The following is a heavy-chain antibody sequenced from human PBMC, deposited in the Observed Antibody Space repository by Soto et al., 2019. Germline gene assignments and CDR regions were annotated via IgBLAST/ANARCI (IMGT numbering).Heavy chain of an antibody. CDR1: GFTFDDYA. CDR3: ANTEFYRWLVRD. D-gene: IGHD3-10*01. V-gene: IGHV3-9*01. CDR2: FTWNSGII. Sequence: EVQLVESGGGLVQPGRSLRLSCAASGFTFDDYAMHWVRQTPGRGLEWVSGFTWNSGIIGYADSVRGRFTISRDTANNPLDLQMTSLRVEATGMYYCANTEFYRWLVRDWGPGTLVTVSS. J-gene: IGHJ4*02.